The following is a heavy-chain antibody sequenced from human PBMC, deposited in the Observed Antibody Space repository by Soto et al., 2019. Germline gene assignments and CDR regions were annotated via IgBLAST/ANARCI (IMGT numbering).Heavy chain of an antibody. CDR2: INHSGST. CDR3: ARGRGDGYNQDWYFDL. J-gene: IGHJ2*01. Sequence: QVHLQQWGAGLLRPSETLSLTCAVYGGSFSGYYWNWIRQPPGKGLEWIGEINHSGSTNHNPSLKSRVSISVGTSNNQFSLKLSSVTAADTAVYYCARGRGDGYNQDWYFDLWGRGTLVTVSS. V-gene: IGHV4-34*01. CDR1: GGSFSGYY. D-gene: IGHD3-10*01.